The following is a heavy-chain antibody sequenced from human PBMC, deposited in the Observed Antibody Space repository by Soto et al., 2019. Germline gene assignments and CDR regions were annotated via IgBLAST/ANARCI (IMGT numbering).Heavy chain of an antibody. Sequence: QITLKESGPTLVKPTQTLTLTCTFSGFSLSTSELSVGWIRQPPGKAPEWLALIYWDDDKHYSPSLKSRLTITKDTSKKQVVHRMTNMDPVDTATYFCVYRRGATARFVYGGQGTLVTVSS. CDR1: GFSLSTSELS. D-gene: IGHD2-21*02. V-gene: IGHV2-5*02. CDR3: VYRRGATARFVY. CDR2: IYWDDDK. J-gene: IGHJ4*02.